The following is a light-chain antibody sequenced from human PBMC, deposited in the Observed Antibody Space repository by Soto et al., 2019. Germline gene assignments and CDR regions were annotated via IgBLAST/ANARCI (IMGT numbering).Light chain of an antibody. CDR2: AAS. J-gene: IGKJ1*01. Sequence: EIRMAQSASSLSASVGDRVTITCRASQSISTYLNWYQQKPGKAPKLLIYAASSLQSGVPSRFSGSGSGTDFTLTISSLEPEDFAVYYCQQRSIWPPTFGQGTKVDIK. V-gene: IGKV1-39*01. CDR1: QSISTY. CDR3: QQRSIWPPT.